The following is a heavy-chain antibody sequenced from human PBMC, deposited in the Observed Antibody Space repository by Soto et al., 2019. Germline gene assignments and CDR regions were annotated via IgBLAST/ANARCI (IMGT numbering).Heavy chain of an antibody. D-gene: IGHD3-10*01. Sequence: SETLSLTCSVSGASINRGDTDYWNWFRQHPVKGLEWIGYIYYSGRIYYNPSLESRVTISVDTSKNQFSLKLTSVTAADTAVYYCAHSRRSFYYFGLDVWGQGTTVT. CDR2: IYYSGRI. CDR1: GASINRGDTDY. J-gene: IGHJ6*02. V-gene: IGHV4-31*03. CDR3: AHSRRSFYYFGLDV.